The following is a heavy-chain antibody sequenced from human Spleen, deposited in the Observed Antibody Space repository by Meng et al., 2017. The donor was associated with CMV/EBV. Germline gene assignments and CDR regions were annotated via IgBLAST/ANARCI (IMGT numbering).Heavy chain of an antibody. D-gene: IGHD4/OR15-4a*01. J-gene: IGHJ5*02. CDR1: GFTFSSYS. CDR2: ISSSSSYI. CDR3: ARQGTNYVRGRNWFDP. V-gene: IGHV3-21*01. Sequence: GGSLRLSCAASGFTFSSYSMNWVRQAPGKGLEWVSSISSSSSYIYYADSVKGRFTISRDNAKNSLYLQMNSLRAEDTAVYYCARQGTNYVRGRNWFDPWGQGTLVTVSS.